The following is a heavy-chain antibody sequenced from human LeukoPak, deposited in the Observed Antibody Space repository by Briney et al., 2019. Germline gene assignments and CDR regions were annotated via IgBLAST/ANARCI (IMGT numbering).Heavy chain of an antibody. J-gene: IGHJ5*02. Sequence: ASVKVSCKASGYTFTGYYMHWVRQAPGQGLEWMGWINPNSGGTNYAQKLQGRVTMTRDTSISTAYMELSRLRSDDAAVYYCARNRAVSRNWFDPWGRGTLVTVSS. V-gene: IGHV1-2*02. CDR3: ARNRAVSRNWFDP. CDR2: INPNSGGT. D-gene: IGHD1-14*01. CDR1: GYTFTGYY.